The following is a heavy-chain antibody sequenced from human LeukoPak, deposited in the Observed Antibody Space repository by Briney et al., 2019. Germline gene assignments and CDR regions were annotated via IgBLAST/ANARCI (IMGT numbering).Heavy chain of an antibody. CDR3: ARDVNCSGNSCYDS. V-gene: IGHV4-59*01. CDR1: GGSISPYY. D-gene: IGHD2-15*01. J-gene: IGHJ4*02. CDR2: IYYSGST. Sequence: PSETLSLTCTVSGGSISPYYWNWIRQPPGKGLEWIGYIYYSGSTNYNPSLKSRVTISLDISKNQFSLKLSSVTAADTAIYYCARDVNCSGNSCYDSWGQGTLVTVSS.